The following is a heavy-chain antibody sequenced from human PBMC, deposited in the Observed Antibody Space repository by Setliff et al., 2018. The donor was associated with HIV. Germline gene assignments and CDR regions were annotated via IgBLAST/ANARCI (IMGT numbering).Heavy chain of an antibody. V-gene: IGHV4-34*01. CDR1: GGSFSGYY. CDR3: ARGPAEWQIVVVPAAHWYFDL. D-gene: IGHD2-2*01. CDR2: INHSGST. J-gene: IGHJ2*01. Sequence: SETLSLTCAVYGGSFSGYYWNWIRQSPGKGLEWIGEINHSGSTNYNPSLKSRITISVGTSKKQFSLKLNSVTAADTAVYYCARGPAEWQIVVVPAAHWYFDLWGRGTLVTVSS.